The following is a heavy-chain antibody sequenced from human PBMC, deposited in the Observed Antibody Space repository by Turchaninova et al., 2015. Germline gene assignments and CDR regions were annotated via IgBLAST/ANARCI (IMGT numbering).Heavy chain of an antibody. CDR2: RSHDGNEK. V-gene: IGHV3-30*04. Sequence: HVQLVESGGDVVQPGRSLRLSCSASGFIFSNYALNLVRQAPGKGLDWVAVRSHDGNEKYYVHSVEGRFTISRDNSKNTVYLQRNSLRPDDTAIYYCAPSGEAGAFDMWGQGTMVTVSS. CDR1: GFIFSNYA. J-gene: IGHJ3*02. D-gene: IGHD7-27*01. CDR3: APSGEAGAFDM.